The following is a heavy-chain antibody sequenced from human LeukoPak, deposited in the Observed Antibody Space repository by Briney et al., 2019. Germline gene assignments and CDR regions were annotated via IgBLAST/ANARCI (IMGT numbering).Heavy chain of an antibody. CDR2: IYTSGST. CDR1: GGSISSGSYY. D-gene: IGHD3-10*01. Sequence: ASETLSPTCTVSGGSISSGSYYWSWIRQPAGKGLEWIGRIYTSGSTNYNPSLKSRVTISVDTSKNQFSLKLSSVTAADTAVYYCARDRGGYYGSGSYSHWFDPWGQGTLVTVSS. CDR3: ARDRGGYYGSGSYSHWFDP. V-gene: IGHV4-61*02. J-gene: IGHJ5*02.